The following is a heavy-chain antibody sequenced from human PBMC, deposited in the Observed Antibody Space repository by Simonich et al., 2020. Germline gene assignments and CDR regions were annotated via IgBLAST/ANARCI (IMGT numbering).Heavy chain of an antibody. CDR1: GGTFSSYA. CDR3: ARGGLADRRIVYYYYMDV. J-gene: IGHJ6*03. Sequence: QVQLVQSGAEVKKPGSSVKVSCKASGGTFSSYAISWVRQAPGQGLEWMGEIIPILGIANDAQKFQGRVTITADKATSTAYMELSSLRSEDTAVYYCARGGLADRRIVYYYYMDVWGKGTTVTVSS. CDR2: IIPILGIA. D-gene: IGHD2-15*01. V-gene: IGHV1-69*09.